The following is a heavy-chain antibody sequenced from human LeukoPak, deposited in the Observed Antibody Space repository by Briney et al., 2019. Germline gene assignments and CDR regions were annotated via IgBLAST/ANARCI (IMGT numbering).Heavy chain of an antibody. J-gene: IGHJ3*02. Sequence: PGGSLRLSCASSGFTCSNDWMTWVRQAQGKGLEWVANINKDGSKKNYVDSVKGRFTISRDNSKNSLFLQMNSLRAEDTAIYYCARDTSPSSSSSYFDAFDMWGQGTMVTVSS. CDR1: GFTCSNDW. V-gene: IGHV3-7*01. CDR2: INKDGSKK. CDR3: ARDTSPSSSSSYFDAFDM. D-gene: IGHD6-19*01.